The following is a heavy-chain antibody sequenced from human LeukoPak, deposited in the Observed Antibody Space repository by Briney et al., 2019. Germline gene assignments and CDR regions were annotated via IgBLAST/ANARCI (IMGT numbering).Heavy chain of an antibody. V-gene: IGHV4-59*08. Sequence: SETLSLTCAISGGSINNYYWSWIRQPPGKGLEWIGFIYYSGTTNYSPSLNSRVNISLDTAKNQFSLRLSSVTAADTAVYYCARQTAKNVDTARFDSWGQGTLVTVSS. J-gene: IGHJ4*02. D-gene: IGHD5-18*01. CDR2: IYYSGTT. CDR3: ARQTAKNVDTARFDS. CDR1: GGSINNYY.